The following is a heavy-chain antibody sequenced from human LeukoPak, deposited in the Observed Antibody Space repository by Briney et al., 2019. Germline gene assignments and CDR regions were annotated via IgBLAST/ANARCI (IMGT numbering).Heavy chain of an antibody. CDR2: ISWDGGST. V-gene: IGHV3-43D*03. D-gene: IGHD3-22*01. Sequence: PGGSLRLSCAASGFTFDDYAMHWVRQAPGKGLEWVSLISWDGGSTYYADSVKGRLTISRDNSKNSLYLQMNSLRAEDTALYYCAKDEYSSYMDVWGKGTTVTVSS. J-gene: IGHJ6*03. CDR3: AKDEYSSYMDV. CDR1: GFTFDDYA.